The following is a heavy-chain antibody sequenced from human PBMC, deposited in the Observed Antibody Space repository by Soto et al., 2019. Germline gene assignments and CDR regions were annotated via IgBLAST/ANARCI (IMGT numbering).Heavy chain of an antibody. CDR2: ISAYNGNT. Sequence: QVQLVQSGAEVKKPGASVKVSCKASGYTFTSYGISWVRQAPGQGLEWMGWISAYNGNTNYAQKLQGRVTMTTDTSTSTAYMELRSLRSDDTAVYYCARAGTYYYDSSGPLSYYGMDVWGQGTTVTVSS. J-gene: IGHJ6*02. V-gene: IGHV1-18*01. D-gene: IGHD3-22*01. CDR1: GYTFTSYG. CDR3: ARAGTYYYDSSGPLSYYGMDV.